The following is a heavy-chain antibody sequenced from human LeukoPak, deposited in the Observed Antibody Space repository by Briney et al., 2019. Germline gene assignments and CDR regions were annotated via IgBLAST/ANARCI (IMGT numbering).Heavy chain of an antibody. CDR1: GGSFSGYY. J-gene: IGHJ5*02. V-gene: IGHV4-34*01. D-gene: IGHD3-22*01. CDR3: ARGLPSGYYDTSGFPLYWFDP. CDR2: VNHSGST. Sequence: PSETLSLTCAVYGGSFSGYYWSWIRQPPGKGLEWIGEVNHSGSTNYNPSLKSRVTISVDTSKNQFSLRVNSVTAADTAEYYCARGLPSGYYDTSGFPLYWFDPWGQGTLVTVSS.